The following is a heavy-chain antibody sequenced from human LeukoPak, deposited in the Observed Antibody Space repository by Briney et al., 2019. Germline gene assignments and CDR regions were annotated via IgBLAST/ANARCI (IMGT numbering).Heavy chain of an antibody. CDR2: ISGDGGST. CDR3: ASIAVAGTANFDY. Sequence: GGSLRLSCAASGFTFEDYAMHWVRQAPGKGLEWVSLISGDGGSTYYADSVKGRFTISRDNSKNSLYLQMNSLRTEVTALYYCASIAVAGTANFDYWGQGTLVTVSS. J-gene: IGHJ4*02. CDR1: GFTFEDYA. V-gene: IGHV3-43*02. D-gene: IGHD6-19*01.